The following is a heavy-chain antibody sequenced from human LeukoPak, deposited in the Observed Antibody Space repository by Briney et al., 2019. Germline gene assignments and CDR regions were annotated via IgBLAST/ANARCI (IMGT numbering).Heavy chain of an antibody. CDR3: ARDLYRSATPWFDP. V-gene: IGHV4-59*01. J-gene: IGHJ5*02. Sequence: KTSETLSLTCTVSGGSISTYFGSWIRHPPERGLEWIRYVYYSGSTNYNPSLKSRVTISVDTSKNQFSLKLSSVTTADTAVYYCARDLYRSATPWFDPWGQGTLVTVSS. CDR2: VYYSGST. CDR1: GGSISTYF. D-gene: IGHD1-26*01.